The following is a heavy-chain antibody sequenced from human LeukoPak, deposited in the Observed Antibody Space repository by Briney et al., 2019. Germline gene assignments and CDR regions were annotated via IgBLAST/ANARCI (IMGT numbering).Heavy chain of an antibody. D-gene: IGHD4-17*01. CDR2: ISSSTNYI. V-gene: IGHV3-21*01. Sequence: GGSLRLSCAASGFTFSRYTLNWVRQALGKGLEWVSSISSSTNYIYYADSVKGRFTISRDSAKNSLFLQMNSLRAEDTAVYYCARDYYGDLYFDYWGQGALVTVSS. J-gene: IGHJ4*02. CDR1: GFTFSRYT. CDR3: ARDYYGDLYFDY.